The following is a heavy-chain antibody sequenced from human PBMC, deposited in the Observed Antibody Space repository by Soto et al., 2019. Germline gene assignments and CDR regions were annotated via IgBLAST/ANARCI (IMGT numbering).Heavy chain of an antibody. CDR2: IWYDGSNK. D-gene: IGHD3-3*01. J-gene: IGHJ3*02. CDR3: AREPYDFWSGYYRDDAFDI. V-gene: IGHV3-33*01. CDR1: GFTFSSYG. Sequence: QVQLVESGGGVVQPGRSLRLSCAASGFTFSSYGMHWVRQAPGKGLEWVAVIWYDGSNKYYADSVKGRFTISRDNSKNTLYLQMNSLRAEDTAVYYCAREPYDFWSGYYRDDAFDIWGQGTMVTVSS.